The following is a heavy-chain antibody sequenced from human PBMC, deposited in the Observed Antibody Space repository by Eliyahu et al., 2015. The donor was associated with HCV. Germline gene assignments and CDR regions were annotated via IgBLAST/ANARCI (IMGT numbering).Heavy chain of an antibody. CDR3: ARGQYCSGTSCRAASYDH. Sequence: VRLLESGGAVVQPGGSLRLSCVASGXXFSNYAMSWVRQXPGAGLGWVSTISXSAPSTYSADSVQGRLTISRDNSKNTLYLQMNTLKVDDTAVYYCARGQYCSGTSCRAASYDHWGQGTLVTVSS. CDR1: GXXFSNYA. J-gene: IGHJ4*02. CDR2: ISXSAPST. D-gene: IGHD2-15*01. V-gene: IGHV3-23*01.